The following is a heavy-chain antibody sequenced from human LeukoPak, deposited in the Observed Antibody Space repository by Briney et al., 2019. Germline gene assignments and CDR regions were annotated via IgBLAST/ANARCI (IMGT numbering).Heavy chain of an antibody. CDR3: ARAGGPGDYVVY. V-gene: IGHV3-9*01. CDR1: GFIFNNYA. CDR2: ISWNSGSI. J-gene: IGHJ4*02. Sequence: PGGSLRLSCAGSGFIFNNYAMHWVRQPPGKGLGWVSGISWNSGSIDYADSVKGRFTISRDNAKNTLYLQMNSLRAEDTAVYYCARAGGPGDYVVYWGQGTLVTVSS. D-gene: IGHD1-26*01.